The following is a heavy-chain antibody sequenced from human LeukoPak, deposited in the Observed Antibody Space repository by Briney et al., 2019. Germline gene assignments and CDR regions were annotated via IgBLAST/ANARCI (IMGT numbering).Heavy chain of an antibody. J-gene: IGHJ4*02. Sequence: ASVKVSCKASGYTFTSYGISWARQAPGQGLEWMGWISAYNGNTNYAQKLQGRVTMTTDTSTSTAYMELRSLRSDDTAVYYCARDHSSGWYSGPGFDYWGQGTLVTVSS. D-gene: IGHD6-19*01. CDR1: GYTFTSYG. CDR2: ISAYNGNT. CDR3: ARDHSSGWYSGPGFDY. V-gene: IGHV1-18*01.